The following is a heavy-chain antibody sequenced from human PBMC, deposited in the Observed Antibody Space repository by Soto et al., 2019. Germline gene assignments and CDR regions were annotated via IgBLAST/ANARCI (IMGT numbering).Heavy chain of an antibody. J-gene: IGHJ5*02. D-gene: IGHD4-17*01. CDR2: IHDSGNT. Sequence: LSLTCTVFGGSVSIGDYLWSWIRQRPGKGLEWIGYIHDSGNTYYNPSLKSRVTISLDTSKNQFSLKVTSMTAADTAVYFCARARGGDSGDYASLFDRWGQGNLVTVSS. V-gene: IGHV4-30-4*01. CDR1: GGSVSIGDYL. CDR3: ARARGGDSGDYASLFDR.